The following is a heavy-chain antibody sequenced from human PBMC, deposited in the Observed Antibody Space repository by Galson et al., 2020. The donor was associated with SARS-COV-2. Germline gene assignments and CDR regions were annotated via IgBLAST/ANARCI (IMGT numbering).Heavy chain of an antibody. CDR3: ARHGRGELLFPFDY. CDR2: TYDSGST. V-gene: IGHV4-39*01. D-gene: IGHD1-26*01. CDR1: GGSISSSIYF. Sequence: SETLSLTCTVSGGSISSSIYFWGWIRQPPGKGLQWIGTTYDSGSTYYYPSLKTRLTKSVDTSKTQFSLKRSSVTAAETAVYYCARHGRGELLFPFDYWGQGILVTVSS. J-gene: IGHJ4*02.